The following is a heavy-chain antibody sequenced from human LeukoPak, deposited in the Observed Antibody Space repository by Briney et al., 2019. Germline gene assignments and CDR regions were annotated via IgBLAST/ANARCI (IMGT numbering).Heavy chain of an antibody. V-gene: IGHV3-33*06. CDR3: AKDSYCSGGSCYGAYYYYMDV. J-gene: IGHJ6*03. CDR1: GFTFSSYG. D-gene: IGHD2-15*01. CDR2: IWYDGSNK. Sequence: PGGSLRLSCAASGFTFSSYGMHWVRQAPGKGLKWVAVIWYDGSNKYYADSVKGRFTISRDNSKNTLYLQMNSLRAEDTAVYYCAKDSYCSGGSCYGAYYYYMDVWGKGTTVTVSS.